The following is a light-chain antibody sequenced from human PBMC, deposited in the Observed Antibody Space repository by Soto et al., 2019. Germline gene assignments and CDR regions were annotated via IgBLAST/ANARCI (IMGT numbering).Light chain of an antibody. CDR3: QQSYRTPPT. J-gene: IGKJ2*01. V-gene: IGKV1-39*01. CDR1: QSISNY. CDR2: AAS. Sequence: DILMTQSPSSLSASVGDRVTITCRASQSISNYLNWYEQKPGRAPKLLIYAASNLESGVPSRFSGSGSGADFTLTISSLQPEDFGTYYCQQSYRTPPTFGQGTKLEIK.